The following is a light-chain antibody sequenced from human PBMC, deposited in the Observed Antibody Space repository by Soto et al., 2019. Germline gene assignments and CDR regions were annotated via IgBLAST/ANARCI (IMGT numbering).Light chain of an antibody. CDR2: AAS. CDR3: QQSYSTPSIT. CDR1: ESIDRH. V-gene: IGKV1-39*01. J-gene: IGKJ5*01. Sequence: DIQMTQSPSSLSASVGDRVTITCRARESIDRHLNWYQQKPGKAPNLLIYAASSLQNGVPSRFRGGGSGTDFTLTINNLQPEDFATYYCQQSYSTPSITFGQGTRLEIK.